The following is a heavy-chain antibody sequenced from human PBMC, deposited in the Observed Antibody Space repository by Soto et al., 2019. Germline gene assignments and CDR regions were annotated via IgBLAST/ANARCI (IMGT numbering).Heavy chain of an antibody. V-gene: IGHV4-59*01. CDR2: IYHSGSA. CDR3: ASYDSVKLDF. CDR1: GGSISRYY. J-gene: IGHJ4*02. D-gene: IGHD3-3*01. Sequence: QVQLQESGPGLVKPSETLSLTCTVSGGSISRYYWSWIRQPPGKGLEWIGYIYHSGSANYNPSLKSRVTISVDTSKNQCSLRLSAVTAADTAVYYCASYDSVKLDFWGQGTLVTVSS.